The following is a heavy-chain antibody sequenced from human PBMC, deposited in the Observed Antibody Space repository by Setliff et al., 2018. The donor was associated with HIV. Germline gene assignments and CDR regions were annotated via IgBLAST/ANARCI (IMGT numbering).Heavy chain of an antibody. J-gene: IGHJ4*02. CDR2: LRTGNGDT. Sequence: ASVKVSCKVSGYTFTTYSIHWVRQAPGQRPEWMGWLRTGNGDTSYSESLQGRVTFTSDTSTSAAYMELSSLRSDDTAVYYCARGQYGDELFDYWGQGTLVTVSS. V-gene: IGHV1-3*04. CDR3: ARGQYGDELFDY. D-gene: IGHD4-17*01. CDR1: GYTFTTYS.